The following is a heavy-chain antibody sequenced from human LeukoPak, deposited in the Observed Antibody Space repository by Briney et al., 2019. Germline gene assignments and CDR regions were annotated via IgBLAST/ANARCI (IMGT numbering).Heavy chain of an antibody. CDR1: GFTFSSYW. V-gene: IGHV3-74*01. CDR3: AREVVAAAGNDAFDF. CDR2: INSDGIST. Sequence: GGSLRLSCAASGFTFSSYWMHWVRQAPGKGLVWVSRINSDGISTSYADSVKGRFTISRDNAKNTLYLEMNSLRAEDTAVYYCAREVVAAAGNDAFDFWGQGTKVTVSS. D-gene: IGHD6-13*01. J-gene: IGHJ3*01.